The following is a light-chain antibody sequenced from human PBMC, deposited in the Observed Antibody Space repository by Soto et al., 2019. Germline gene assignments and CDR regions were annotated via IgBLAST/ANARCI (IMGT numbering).Light chain of an antibody. V-gene: IGKV1-17*02. J-gene: IGKJ1*01. CDR3: LQDINYPWT. Sequence: DIQMTQSPSSLSASVGDRVTITCRASRGIRNDLGWCQQTPGNAPKRLIYAASSLQSWVPTRFSGSGSGTEFTLTISNLQPEGFATYYCLQDINYPWTFGQGTKVDIK. CDR1: RGIRND. CDR2: AAS.